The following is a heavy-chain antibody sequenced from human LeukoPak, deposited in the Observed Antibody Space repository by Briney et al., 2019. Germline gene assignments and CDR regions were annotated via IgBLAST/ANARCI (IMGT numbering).Heavy chain of an antibody. CDR3: ARDTHKDSYVDY. V-gene: IGHV3-74*01. CDR1: GFTFSSYW. CDR2: IDSDGSST. J-gene: IGHJ4*02. D-gene: IGHD5-18*01. Sequence: GGSLRLSCAASGFTFSSYWMHWVRQAPGKGLVWVSRIDSDGSSTSYADSVKGRFTISRDNAKNTLYLQMNSLRAEDTAVYYCARDTHKDSYVDYWGQGTLVTVSS.